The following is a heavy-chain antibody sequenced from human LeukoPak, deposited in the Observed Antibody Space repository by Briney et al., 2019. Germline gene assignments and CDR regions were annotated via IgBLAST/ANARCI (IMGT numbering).Heavy chain of an antibody. CDR3: ARETRYGGGFDY. CDR2: ISSSSSYI. Sequence: GGSLRLSCAASGFTFSSYSMNWVRQAPGKGLEWVSSISSSSSYIYYADSVKGRFTISRDNSKNTLYLQMNSLRAEDTAVYYCARETRYGGGFDYWGQGTLVTVSS. J-gene: IGHJ4*02. V-gene: IGHV3-21*01. CDR1: GFTFSSYS. D-gene: IGHD4-23*01.